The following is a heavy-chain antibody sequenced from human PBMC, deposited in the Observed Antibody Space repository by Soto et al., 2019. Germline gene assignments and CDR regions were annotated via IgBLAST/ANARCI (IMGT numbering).Heavy chain of an antibody. Sequence: PSETLSLTCTVSGGSISSYYWIWIRQPPGKGLEWIGYIYYSGSTNYNPSLKSRVTISVDTSKNQFSLKLSSVTAADTAVYYCAREWGATFDYWGQGTLVTVSS. CDR1: GGSISSYY. CDR3: AREWGATFDY. J-gene: IGHJ4*02. CDR2: IYYSGST. D-gene: IGHD3-16*01. V-gene: IGHV4-59*01.